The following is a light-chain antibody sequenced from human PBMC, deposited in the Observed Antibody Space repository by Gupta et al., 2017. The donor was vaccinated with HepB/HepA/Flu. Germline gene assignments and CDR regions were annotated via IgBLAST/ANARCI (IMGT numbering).Light chain of an antibody. CDR3: QQRSNWPLT. J-gene: IGKJ4*01. CDR2: DAS. V-gene: IGKV3-11*01. Sequence: EILLTQSPATLSLSPGERATLSCRASQSVSNFLAWYQQKPGQAPRLLIFDASNRATGIPARFSSSGSGTEFTLAISCREPENFAVYYCQQRSNWPLTFGRGTKVDI. CDR1: QSVSNF.